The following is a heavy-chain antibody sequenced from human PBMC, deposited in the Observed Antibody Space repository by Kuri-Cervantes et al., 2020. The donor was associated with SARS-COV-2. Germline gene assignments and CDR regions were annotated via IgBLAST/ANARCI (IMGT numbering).Heavy chain of an antibody. D-gene: IGHD4-11*01. Sequence: GGSLRLSCAASGFTFDDYGMSWVRQAPGKGLEWVSGINWNGGSTGYADSVKGRFTISRDNAKNSLYLQMNSLRAEDTALYYCARGSTDYSNGGYYYYYMDVWGKGTTVTVSS. V-gene: IGHV3-20*04. J-gene: IGHJ6*03. CDR1: GFTFDDYG. CDR2: INWNGGST. CDR3: ARGSTDYSNGGYYYYYMDV.